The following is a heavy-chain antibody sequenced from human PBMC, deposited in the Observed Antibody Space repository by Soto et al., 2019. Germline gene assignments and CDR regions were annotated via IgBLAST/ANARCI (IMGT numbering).Heavy chain of an antibody. CDR3: AKFGGHPLEYWYLDF. J-gene: IGHJ2*01. D-gene: IGHD3-16*01. CDR1: GFTFSAYA. V-gene: IGHV3-23*01. CDR2: IHGGGGAT. Sequence: EVQLLESGGGLVQPGGSLRLSCAASGFTFSAYAMGWVRQAPGKGLEWVSTIHGGGGATHYADSVKGRFTISRDDSKNTRYAQMNSLRAEDTAFYYCAKFGGHPLEYWYLDFWGRGTLVTVSS.